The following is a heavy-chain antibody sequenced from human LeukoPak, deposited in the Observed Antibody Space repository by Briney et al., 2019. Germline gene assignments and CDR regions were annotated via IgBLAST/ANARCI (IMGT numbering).Heavy chain of an antibody. CDR3: ARTTPFAFDI. J-gene: IGHJ3*02. CDR2: IYSSGSA. D-gene: IGHD1-1*01. CDR1: GDSINSVSYS. V-gene: IGHV4-30-4*07. Sequence: SETLSLTCAVSGDSINSVSYSWSWIRQPPGKGLEWIGYIYSSGSAYYNPSLKSRFTLSLDTSKNQFSLILNSVTAADSAVYYCARTTPFAFDIWGQGTMVTVSS.